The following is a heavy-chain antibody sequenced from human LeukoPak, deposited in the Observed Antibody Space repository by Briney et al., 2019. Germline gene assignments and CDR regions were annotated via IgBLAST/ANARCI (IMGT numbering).Heavy chain of an antibody. D-gene: IGHD2-15*01. CDR1: GFTFSLYG. V-gene: IGHV3-30*02. CDR3: AKLDYKSSWGPSRGSLDY. Sequence: GGSLRLSCAASGFTFSLYGMHWVRQAPGKGLEWVAFIRHDGSNKYYADSVKGRFTISRDNSKNTLYLQMNSLRAEDTAMYYCAKLDYKSSWGPSRGSLDYWGQGTLVTVSS. CDR2: IRHDGSNK. J-gene: IGHJ4*02.